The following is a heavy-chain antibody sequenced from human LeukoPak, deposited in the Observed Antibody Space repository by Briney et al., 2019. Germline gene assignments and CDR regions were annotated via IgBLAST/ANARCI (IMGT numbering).Heavy chain of an antibody. V-gene: IGHV4-59*01. J-gene: IGHJ4*02. CDR3: ARVGATRLFDY. CDR2: IYYSGST. Sequence: PSETLSLTCTVSGGSISSYYWSWIRQPPGKGLEWIGYIYYSGSTNYNPYLKSRVTISVDTSKNQFSLKLSSVTAADTAVYYCARVGATRLFDYWGQGTLVTVSS. D-gene: IGHD1-26*01. CDR1: GGSISSYY.